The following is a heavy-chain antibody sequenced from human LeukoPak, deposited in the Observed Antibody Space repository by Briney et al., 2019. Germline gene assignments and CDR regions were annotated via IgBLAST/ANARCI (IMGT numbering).Heavy chain of an antibody. CDR2: ISGSGGST. V-gene: IGHV3-23*01. D-gene: IGHD2-2*01. J-gene: IGHJ5*02. CDR3: AKDWSSIVVVPAAIP. CDR1: GFTFSSYA. Sequence: PGGSLRLSCAASGFTFSSYAMSWDRQAPGKGLEWVSAISGSGGSTYYADSVKGRFTISRDNSKNTLYLQMNSLRAEDTAVYYCAKDWSSIVVVPAAIPWGQGTLVTVSS.